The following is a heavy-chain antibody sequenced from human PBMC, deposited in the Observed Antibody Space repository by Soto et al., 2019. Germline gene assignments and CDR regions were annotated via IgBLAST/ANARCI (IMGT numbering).Heavy chain of an antibody. D-gene: IGHD4-17*01. J-gene: IGHJ4*02. CDR2: NSAYNGNT. Sequence: QVQLVQSGAEVKKPGASVKVSCKASGYTFTSYGISWVRQAPGQGLEWMGWNSAYNGNTNYAQKLQGRVTMTTDTPTSTAFMERRSRRSDDTAGYYCARGTTVATWSCWGQGTLVTVSS. V-gene: IGHV1-18*01. CDR1: GYTFTSYG. CDR3: ARGTTVATWSC.